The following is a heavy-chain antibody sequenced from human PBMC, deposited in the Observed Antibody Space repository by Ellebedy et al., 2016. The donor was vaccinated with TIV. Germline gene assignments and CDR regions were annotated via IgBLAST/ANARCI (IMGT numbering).Heavy chain of an antibody. CDR2: IYGNGRT. J-gene: IGHJ4*02. CDR3: ARDSGGPNDSGSYYIRGYFDY. CDR1: GASSSSYY. V-gene: IGHV4-4*07. Sequence: MPSETLSLTCTVSGASSSSYYCNWFRQPAGKGLEWIGRIYGNGRTNYNASLKSRVSMSVVTSKNQFSLKLSSVTAADTAVYYCARDSGGPNDSGSYYIRGYFDYWGQGTLVTVSS. D-gene: IGHD3-10*01.